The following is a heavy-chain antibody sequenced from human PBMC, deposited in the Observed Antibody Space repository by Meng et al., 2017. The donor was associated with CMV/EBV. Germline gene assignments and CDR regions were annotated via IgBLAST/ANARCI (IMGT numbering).Heavy chain of an antibody. J-gene: IGHJ4*02. V-gene: IGHV4-39*07. D-gene: IGHD1-26*01. Sequence: QLHLQESGPAVVDLSSTRSLTWPLSGGSSSSSSYYWSWIPHPQGKRLGWIGEINHSGSTNYNPSLKSRVTISVDTSTNQFSLKLSSVTAADTAVYYCARGGGGEWELLHYFDYWGQGTLVTVSS. CDR1: GGSSSSSSYY. CDR3: ARGGGGEWELLHYFDY. CDR2: INHSGST.